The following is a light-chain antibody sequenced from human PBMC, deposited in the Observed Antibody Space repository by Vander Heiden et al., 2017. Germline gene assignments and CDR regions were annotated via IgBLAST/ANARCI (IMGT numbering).Light chain of an antibody. CDR1: QSLLHSNGYSY. J-gene: IGKJ3*01. Sequence: VRTQSPLSLLVTPGAPASISCRSSQSLLHSNGYSYLDWYLQKPGQSPQLLIYLGSNRASGVPDRFSGSGSGTDFTLKISRVEAEDVGVYYCMQALQTPFTFGPGTKVDIK. CDR2: LGS. CDR3: MQALQTPFT. V-gene: IGKV2-28*01.